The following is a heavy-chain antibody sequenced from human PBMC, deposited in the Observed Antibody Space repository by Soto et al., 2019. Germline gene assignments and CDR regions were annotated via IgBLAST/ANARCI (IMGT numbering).Heavy chain of an antibody. Sequence: PGGSLRLSCAASEFIFSNYDMHWVRQAPGKGLEWVAGISNDGRNEYYADSVKGRFTISRDNSKNQFSLHLKSVTPEDTAVYYCAREFPYYESSDSYFDFWGQGALVTVSS. V-gene: IGHV3-30*07. CDR3: AREFPYYESSDSYFDF. CDR2: ISNDGRNE. J-gene: IGHJ4*02. D-gene: IGHD3-22*01. CDR1: EFIFSNYD.